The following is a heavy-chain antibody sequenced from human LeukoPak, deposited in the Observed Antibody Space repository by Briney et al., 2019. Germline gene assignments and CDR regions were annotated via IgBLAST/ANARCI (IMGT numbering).Heavy chain of an antibody. Sequence: SETLSLTCAVYGGSFSGYYWSWIRQPPGKGLEWIGEINHSGSTNYNPSLKSRVTISVDTSKNQFSLKLSSVTAADTAVYYCARMRRGGSSTSCYLGWFDPWGQGTLVTVSS. D-gene: IGHD2-2*01. V-gene: IGHV4-34*01. CDR1: GGSFSGYY. CDR2: INHSGST. CDR3: ARMRRGGSSTSCYLGWFDP. J-gene: IGHJ5*02.